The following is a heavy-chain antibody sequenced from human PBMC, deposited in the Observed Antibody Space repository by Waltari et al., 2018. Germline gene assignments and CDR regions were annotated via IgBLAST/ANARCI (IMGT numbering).Heavy chain of an antibody. CDR3: AGHESWSGVGNY. J-gene: IGHJ4*02. D-gene: IGHD3-10*01. V-gene: IGHV4-39*01. Sequence: QLQLQESGPGLVKPSETLSLTCTVSGGSISSSGYYWGWIRQPPGEGLEWVGSIYYRGNTYYNPSLKSRVTISVDTSKNQFSLKVSSVAAADTAVYYCAGHESWSGVGNYWGQGALVTVSS. CDR1: GGSISSSGYY. CDR2: IYYRGNT.